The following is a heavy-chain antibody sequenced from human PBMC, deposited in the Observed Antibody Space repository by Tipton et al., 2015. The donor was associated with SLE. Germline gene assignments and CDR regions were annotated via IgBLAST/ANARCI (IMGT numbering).Heavy chain of an antibody. CDR1: GGSISSGSYY. J-gene: IGHJ3*02. Sequence: TLSLTCTVSGGSISSGSYYWSWIRQPAGKGLEWIGHIYTSGSTNYNPSLKSRVTISVDTTKNQFSLKLSSVTAADTAVYYCARTKGFTMVQGVRPGDAFDSWGQGTMVTVSS. CDR2: IYTSGST. D-gene: IGHD3-10*01. V-gene: IGHV4-61*09. CDR3: ARTKGFTMVQGVRPGDAFDS.